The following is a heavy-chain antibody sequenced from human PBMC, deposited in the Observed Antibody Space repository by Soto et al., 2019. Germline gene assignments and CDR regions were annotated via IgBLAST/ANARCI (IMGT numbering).Heavy chain of an antibody. J-gene: IGHJ4*02. Sequence: SETLSLTCAVSGGSISSGGYSWSWIRQPPGKGLECIGYIYHSGSTYYNPSLKSRVTISVDRSKNQFSLKLSSVTAADTAVYYGARGMTTVTTFDYWGQGTLVTVSS. CDR3: ARGMTTVTTFDY. D-gene: IGHD4-17*01. V-gene: IGHV4-30-2*01. CDR2: IYHSGST. CDR1: GGSISSGGYS.